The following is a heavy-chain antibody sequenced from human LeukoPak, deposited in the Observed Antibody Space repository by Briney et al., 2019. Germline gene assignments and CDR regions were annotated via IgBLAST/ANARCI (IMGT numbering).Heavy chain of an antibody. CDR1: GYTFTSYG. D-gene: IGHD4-17*01. J-gene: IGHJ4*02. CDR2: ISANNGDT. CDR3: ARDIGVTNFDY. Sequence: ASVNVSCKASGYTFTSYGISWVRQAPGQGLEWMGWISANNGDTDYAQSLQGRVTLTTDTSTNTAYMELRSLRSDDTAVYYCARDIGVTNFDYWGQGTLVTVSS. V-gene: IGHV1-18*01.